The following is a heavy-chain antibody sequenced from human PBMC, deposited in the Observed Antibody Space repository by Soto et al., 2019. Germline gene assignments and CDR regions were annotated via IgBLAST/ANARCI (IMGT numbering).Heavy chain of an antibody. CDR1: GGSISSYY. Sequence: SETLSLTCTVSGGSISSYYWSWIRQPPGKGLEWIGYIYYSGSTNYNPSLKSRVTISVDTSKNQFSLKLSSVTAADTAVYYCARDSPLPGIAAAGTGGAFDIWGQGTMVTVSS. D-gene: IGHD6-13*01. J-gene: IGHJ3*02. CDR2: IYYSGST. CDR3: ARDSPLPGIAAAGTGGAFDI. V-gene: IGHV4-59*01.